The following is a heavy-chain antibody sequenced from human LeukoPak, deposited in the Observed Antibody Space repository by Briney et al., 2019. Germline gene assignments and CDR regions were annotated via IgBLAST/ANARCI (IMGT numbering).Heavy chain of an antibody. J-gene: IGHJ4*02. CDR3: ASYSAARGDIEY. D-gene: IGHD2-2*01. CDR1: GFTFSSYS. CDR2: INQDGTEK. Sequence: PGGSLRLSCAASGFTFSSYSMNWVRQAPGKGLEWVANINQDGTEKNYVASVKGRFTISRDNAKNSLYLQMNSLRAEDTAVYYCASYSAARGDIEYWGQGTLVTVSS. V-gene: IGHV3-7*02.